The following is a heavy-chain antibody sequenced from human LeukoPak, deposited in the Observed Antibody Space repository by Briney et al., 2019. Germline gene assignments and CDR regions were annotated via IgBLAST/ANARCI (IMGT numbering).Heavy chain of an antibody. J-gene: IGHJ4*02. CDR3: ARLYYDSSATGFGY. CDR2: INPNSGGT. D-gene: IGHD3-22*01. V-gene: IGHV1-2*02. Sequence: ASVKVSCKASGYTLTGYYMHWVRQAPGQGLEWMGWINPNSGGTNYAQKFQGRVTMTRDTSISTAYMELSRLRSDDTAMYYCARLYYDSSATGFGYWGQGTLVTVSS. CDR1: GYTLTGYY.